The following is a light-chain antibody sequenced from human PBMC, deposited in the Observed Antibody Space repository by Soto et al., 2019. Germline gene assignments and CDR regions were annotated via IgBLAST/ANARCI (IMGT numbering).Light chain of an antibody. V-gene: IGLV2-14*03. CDR2: DVN. CDR1: SSDVGGYDY. J-gene: IGLJ1*01. CDR3: RSYTSSSTHV. Sequence: QSVLTQPASVSGSPGQSIAISCTGTSSDVGGYDYVSWYQQLPGKAPKLMIYDVNNRPSGASNRFSGSKSGNTASLTISGLQAEYEADYYFRSYTSSSTHVFGTGTKLTVL.